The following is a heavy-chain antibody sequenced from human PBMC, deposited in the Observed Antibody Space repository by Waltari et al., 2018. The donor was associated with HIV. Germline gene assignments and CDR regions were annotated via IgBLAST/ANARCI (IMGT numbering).Heavy chain of an antibody. J-gene: IGHJ5*01. D-gene: IGHD3-3*01. V-gene: IGHV1-2*02. CDR2: KNPKSGGT. Sequence: VQLVQSGAEVKKPGASVKVSCKASGYTFDGHYMHWVRQAPGQRLEWLGWKNPKSGGTHCVQRYQGRVTMTRETSISTAYMDLSRVRSEDTAVYYCARGGTQITISGGPPPDFWGQGTLVIVSS. CDR3: ARGGTQITISGGPPPDF. CDR1: GYTFDGHY.